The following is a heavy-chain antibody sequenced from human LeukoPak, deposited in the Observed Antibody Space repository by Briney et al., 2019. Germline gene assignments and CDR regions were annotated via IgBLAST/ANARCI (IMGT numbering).Heavy chain of an antibody. CDR2: MNPNSGNT. Sequence: GASVKVSCKASGYTFTSYDINWVRQATGQGLEWMGWMNPNSGNTGYAQKFQGRVTITRNTSISTAYMGLSSLRSEDTAVYYCARGPYHSSGYYFDYWGQGTLVTVSS. J-gene: IGHJ4*02. V-gene: IGHV1-8*03. CDR1: GYTFTSYD. CDR3: ARGPYHSSGYYFDY. D-gene: IGHD3-22*01.